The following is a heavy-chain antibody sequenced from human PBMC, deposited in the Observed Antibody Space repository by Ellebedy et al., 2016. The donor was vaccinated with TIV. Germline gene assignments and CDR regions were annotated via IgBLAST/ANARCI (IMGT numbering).Heavy chain of an antibody. CDR2: INYSGST. CDR3: ARESLLPKWFDP. V-gene: IGHV4-30-4*01. Sequence: MPSETLSLTCTVSGDSISCGAFYWSWIRQPPGKGLEWIGYINYSGSTYYNPSLKSRLTISVDTSKNHFSLKLNSVTAADTAVYYCARESLLPKWFDPWGQGTLVTVSS. J-gene: IGHJ5*02. CDR1: GDSISCGAFY.